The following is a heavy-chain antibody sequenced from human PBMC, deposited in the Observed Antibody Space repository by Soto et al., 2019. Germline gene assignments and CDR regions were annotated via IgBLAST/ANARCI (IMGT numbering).Heavy chain of an antibody. J-gene: IGHJ6*02. Sequence: QVQLVQSRGEVKKPGASVKVSCKTSGYSFTTYGISWVRQAPGQGLEWMGWISGYNGNTHYAQKLQGRVTMTTDTSTSTAYMELRSLRSADTAVYYCAREGPAPYYYSGMDVWGQGSTVTVPS. CDR3: AREGPAPYYYSGMDV. CDR1: GYSFTTYG. CDR2: ISGYNGNT. V-gene: IGHV1-18*01.